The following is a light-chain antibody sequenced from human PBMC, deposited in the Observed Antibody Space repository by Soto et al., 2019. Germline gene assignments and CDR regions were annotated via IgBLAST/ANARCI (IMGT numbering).Light chain of an antibody. CDR2: DAS. V-gene: IGKV3-11*01. Sequence: EIVLTPSPATLSLSPGERATLSCRASQSVSRYLAWYQQKPGQAPRLLIYDASNRATGIPARFSGSGSGTDFTLTISSLEPEDFAVYYCQQRSNWPPWITFGQGTRLEIK. CDR1: QSVSRY. J-gene: IGKJ5*01. CDR3: QQRSNWPPWIT.